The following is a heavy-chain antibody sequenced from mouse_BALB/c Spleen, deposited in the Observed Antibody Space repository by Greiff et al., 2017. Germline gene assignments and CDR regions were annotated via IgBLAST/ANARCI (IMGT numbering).Heavy chain of an antibody. Sequence: QVQLKESGAELVKPGASVKLSCKASGYTFTSYWMHWVKQRPGQGLEWIGEINPSNGRTNYNEKFKSKATLTVDKSSSTAYMQLSSLTSEDSAVYYCARSGGTGFAYWGQGTLVTVSA. J-gene: IGHJ3*01. CDR2: INPSNGRT. CDR1: GYTFTSYW. V-gene: IGHV1S81*02. CDR3: ARSGGTGFAY. D-gene: IGHD4-1*01.